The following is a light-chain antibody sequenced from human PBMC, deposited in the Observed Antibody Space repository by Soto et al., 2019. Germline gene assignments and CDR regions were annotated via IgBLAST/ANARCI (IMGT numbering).Light chain of an antibody. J-gene: IGKJ3*01. V-gene: IGKV2-28*01. CDR2: LGS. CDR1: QSLLHSNGYNY. CDR3: MQTLQTPPFT. Sequence: DIVMTQSPLSLPVTPGEPASISCRSSQSLLHSNGYNYLDWYLQKPGQSPQLLIYLGSNRASRVPDRFSGTGSGTDFTLKISRVEADDVGVYYCMQTLQTPPFTFGPGTKVDIK.